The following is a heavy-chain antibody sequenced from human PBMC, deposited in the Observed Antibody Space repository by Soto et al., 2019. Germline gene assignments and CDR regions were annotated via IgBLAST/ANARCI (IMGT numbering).Heavy chain of an antibody. V-gene: IGHV3-23*01. CDR2: ISGSGGST. J-gene: IGHJ6*02. CDR3: AKDDLLHGAPHMTTPSYGMDV. CDR1: GFTFSSYA. D-gene: IGHD2-21*01. Sequence: EVQLLESGGGLVQPGGSLRLSCAASGFTFSSYAMSWVRQAPGKGREWVSAISGSGGSTYYADSVKGRFTISRDNSKNTLYLQMNSLRAEDTAVYYCAKDDLLHGAPHMTTPSYGMDVWGQGTTVTVSS.